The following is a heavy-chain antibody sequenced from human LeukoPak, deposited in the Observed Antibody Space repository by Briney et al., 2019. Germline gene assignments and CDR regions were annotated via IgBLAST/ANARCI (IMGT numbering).Heavy chain of an antibody. Sequence: GGSLRLSCAASGFTFSSYAMHWVRQAPGKGLEWVAVISYDGSNKYYADSVKGRFTISRDSSKNTLYLQMNSLRAEDTAVYYCARDRRRRTYYYDSSGYYFGDYWGQGTLVTVSS. CDR2: ISYDGSNK. CDR3: ARDRRRRTYYYDSSGYYFGDY. D-gene: IGHD3-22*01. V-gene: IGHV3-30-3*01. CDR1: GFTFSSYA. J-gene: IGHJ4*02.